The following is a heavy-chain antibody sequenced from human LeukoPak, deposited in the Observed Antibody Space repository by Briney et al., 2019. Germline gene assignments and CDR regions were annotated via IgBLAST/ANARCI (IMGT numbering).Heavy chain of an antibody. J-gene: IGHJ4*02. CDR3: ARHASPDIVIVPAATFDY. D-gene: IGHD2-2*01. CDR1: DYSINSGHY. CDR2: IYHSGRT. V-gene: IGHV4-38-2*01. Sequence: SETLSLTCAVSDYSINSGHYWGWIRQPPGKGLEWIGSIYHSGRTYCNPSLKSRVTTSVDTSKNQFSLKLTSVTAADTAVYYCARHASPDIVIVPAATFDYWGQGTLVTVSS.